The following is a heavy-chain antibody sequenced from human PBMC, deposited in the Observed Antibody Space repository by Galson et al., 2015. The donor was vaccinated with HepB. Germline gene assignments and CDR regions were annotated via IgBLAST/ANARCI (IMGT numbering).Heavy chain of an antibody. V-gene: IGHV3-21*01. CDR2: ISSSSSYI. Sequence: SLRLSCAASGFTFSSYSMNWVRQAPGKGLEWVSSISSSSSYIYYADSVKGRFTISRDNAKNSLYLQMNSLRAEDTAVYYCARDFGSRDYGVVYYYHYYMDVWGKGTTVTVSS. CDR3: ARDFGSRDYGVVYYYHYYMDV. J-gene: IGHJ6*03. CDR1: GFTFSSYS. D-gene: IGHD4-17*01.